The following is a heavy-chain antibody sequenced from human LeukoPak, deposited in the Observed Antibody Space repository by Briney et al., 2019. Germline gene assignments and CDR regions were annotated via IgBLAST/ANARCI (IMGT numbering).Heavy chain of an antibody. CDR3: AGGKGRRVVAFDY. Sequence: SETLSLTCAVYGGSFSGYYWSWIRQPPGKGLEWIGEINHSGSTNYNPSLKSRVTISVDTSKNQFSLKLSSVTAADTAVYYCAGGKGRRVVAFDYWGQGTLVTVSS. CDR2: INHSGST. D-gene: IGHD3-22*01. J-gene: IGHJ4*02. CDR1: GGSFSGYY. V-gene: IGHV4-34*01.